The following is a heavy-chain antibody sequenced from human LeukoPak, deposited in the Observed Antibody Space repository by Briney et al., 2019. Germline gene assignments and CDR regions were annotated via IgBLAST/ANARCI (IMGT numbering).Heavy chain of an antibody. V-gene: IGHV1-2*02. CDR1: GYTFSDYC. Sequence: ASVKVSCKASGYTFSDYCFHWVRQAPGQGLEWMGWINPHSGGTNYAQKFQGRVTMTRDTSISTVYMEVSRLRSDDTAVYYCARDSSYSSSLYYFEYWGQGTLVTVSS. D-gene: IGHD6-6*01. CDR2: INPHSGGT. J-gene: IGHJ4*02. CDR3: ARDSSYSSSLYYFEY.